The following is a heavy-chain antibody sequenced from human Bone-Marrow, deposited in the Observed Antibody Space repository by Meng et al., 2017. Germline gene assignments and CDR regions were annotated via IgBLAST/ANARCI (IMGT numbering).Heavy chain of an antibody. CDR1: GGSISTSY. J-gene: IGHJ4*02. V-gene: IGHV4-59*01. CDR3: ARGPSHGGSYSDY. CDR2: INYSGRT. Sequence: QVQLQESGPGLVKPAETLSLTGTVSGGSISTSYWSWIRQSPEKGLEWIGYINYSGRTNYIPSLRSRATISVDPSKNQFSLNLRSVTAADTAVYYCARGPSHGGSYSDYWGQGTLVTVSS. D-gene: IGHD2-21*02.